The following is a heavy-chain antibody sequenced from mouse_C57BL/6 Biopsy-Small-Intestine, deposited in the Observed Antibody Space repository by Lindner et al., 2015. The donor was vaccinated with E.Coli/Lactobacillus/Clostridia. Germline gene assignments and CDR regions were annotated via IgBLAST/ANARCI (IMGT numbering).Heavy chain of an antibody. J-gene: IGHJ3*01. CDR1: GYSFTGYY. CDR3: ARSFDHGSSYKAWFAY. V-gene: IGHV1-42*01. D-gene: IGHD1-1*01. Sequence: VQLQESGPELVKPGASVKISCKASGYSFTGYYMNWVRQSPEKSLEWMGEINPSTGGTTYNQKFKAKATLTVDKSSSTAYMQLKSLTSEDSAVYYCARSFDHGSSYKAWFAYWGQGTLVTVSA. CDR2: INPSTGGT.